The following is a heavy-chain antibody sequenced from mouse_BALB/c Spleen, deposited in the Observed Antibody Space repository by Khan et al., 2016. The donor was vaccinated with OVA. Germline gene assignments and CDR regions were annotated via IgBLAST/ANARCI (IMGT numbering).Heavy chain of an antibody. CDR3: VRDGAYHRNDGWFAY. Sequence: QVQLKESGAELARPGASVKMSCKASGYTFTSYTIHWIQLRPGQGLEWIGFINTSNGYTNYNQKFKDKATLTADKSSTTVYMQLSSLTSDDSAVYNCVRDGAYHRNDGWFAYWGQGTLVTVSA. V-gene: IGHV1-4*01. J-gene: IGHJ3*01. CDR1: GYTFTSYT. CDR2: INTSNGYT. D-gene: IGHD2-14*01.